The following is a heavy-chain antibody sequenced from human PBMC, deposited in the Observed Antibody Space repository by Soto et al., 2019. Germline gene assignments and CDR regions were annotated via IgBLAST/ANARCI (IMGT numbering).Heavy chain of an antibody. V-gene: IGHV3-7*03. Sequence: PGGSLRLSCAASGFTFSNYAMSWVRQAPGKRLEWVASIKEDGSEKYYADSVKGRFTISRDNAKNSLYLQMNSLRAEDTAVYYCARDPYSSGWYGGSDYYGMDVWGQGTTVTVSS. CDR1: GFTFSNYA. D-gene: IGHD6-19*01. CDR2: IKEDGSEK. CDR3: ARDPYSSGWYGGSDYYGMDV. J-gene: IGHJ6*02.